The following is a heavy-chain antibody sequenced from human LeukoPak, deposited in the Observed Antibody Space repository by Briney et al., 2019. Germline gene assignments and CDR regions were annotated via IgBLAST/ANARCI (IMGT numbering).Heavy chain of an antibody. CDR2: IYYSGST. V-gene: IGHV4-31*03. Sequence: SQTLSLTCTVSGGSISSGGYYWSWIRQHPGKGLEWIGYIYYSGSTCYNPSLKSRVTISVDTSKNQFSLKLSSVTAADTAVYYCARTQRLSDFDPWGQGTLVTVSS. CDR3: ARTQRLSDFDP. CDR1: GGSISSGGYY. J-gene: IGHJ5*02. D-gene: IGHD5-12*01.